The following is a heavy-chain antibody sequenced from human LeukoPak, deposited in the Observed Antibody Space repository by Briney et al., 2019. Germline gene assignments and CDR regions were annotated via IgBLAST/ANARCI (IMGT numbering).Heavy chain of an antibody. CDR3: ARGDSSGWYFDD. Sequence: PGGSLRLSCTAPGSRFDDHGMAWVRQVPGKGLEWVCGINWNGGSTGYADSVKGRFTTSRDNAKTSLYLQMNSLRADDTALYYCARGDSSGWYFDDWGQGTLVTVSS. CDR2: INWNGGST. CDR1: GSRFDDHG. D-gene: IGHD6-19*01. V-gene: IGHV3-20*04. J-gene: IGHJ4*02.